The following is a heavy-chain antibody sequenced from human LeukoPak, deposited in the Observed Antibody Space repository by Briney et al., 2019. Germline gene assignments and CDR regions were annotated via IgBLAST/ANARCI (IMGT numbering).Heavy chain of an antibody. CDR1: GFTFSSYA. Sequence: GGSLRLSCAASGFTFSSYAITWVRRAPGRGRGWVSSLSASGGSTFYADSVKGRFTISRDNSKNTLYLQMNSLGAEDTALYYCAKRQALAPSGSLFDYWGQGTLVTVSS. V-gene: IGHV3-23*01. CDR2: LSASGGST. CDR3: AKRQALAPSGSLFDY. D-gene: IGHD3-22*01. J-gene: IGHJ4*02.